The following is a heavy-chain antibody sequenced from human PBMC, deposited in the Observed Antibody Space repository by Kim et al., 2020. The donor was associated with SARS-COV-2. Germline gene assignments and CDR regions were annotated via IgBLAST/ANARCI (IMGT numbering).Heavy chain of an antibody. Sequence: SQTLSLTCAVYGGSFSGYYWSWIRQPPGKGLEWIGEINHSGSTNYNPSLKSRVTISVDTSKNQFSLKLSSVTAADTAVYYCARGLGGRRNYVWGSYRHWWFDPWGQGTLVTVSS. CDR3: ARGLGGRRNYVWGSYRHWWFDP. CDR1: GGSFSGYY. V-gene: IGHV4-34*01. D-gene: IGHD3-16*02. CDR2: INHSGST. J-gene: IGHJ5*02.